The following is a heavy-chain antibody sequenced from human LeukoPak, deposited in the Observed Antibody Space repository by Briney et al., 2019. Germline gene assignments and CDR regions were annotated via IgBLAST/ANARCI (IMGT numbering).Heavy chain of an antibody. CDR2: INPSGGST. Sequence: ASVKVSCKASGYTFTTYYMHWVRQAPGQGLEWMGIINPSGGSTNYAQKFQGRVTMTRDTSTSTIYMELSSLRSEDTAVYYCARDGRYCGSTSCRLNWFDPWGQGTLVTVSS. D-gene: IGHD2-2*01. CDR1: GYTFTTYY. CDR3: ARDGRYCGSTSCRLNWFDP. J-gene: IGHJ5*02. V-gene: IGHV1-46*01.